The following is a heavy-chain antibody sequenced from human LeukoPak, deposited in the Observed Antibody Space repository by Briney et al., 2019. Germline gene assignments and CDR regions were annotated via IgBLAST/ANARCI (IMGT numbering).Heavy chain of an antibody. CDR1: GGSISSYY. J-gene: IGHJ4*02. CDR2: IYYSGST. V-gene: IGHV4-59*01. D-gene: IGHD3-22*01. CDR3: ARAYYYDSSGFLPDY. Sequence: SETLSLTCTVSGGSISSYYWSWIRQPPGKGLDWIGYIYYSGSTNYNPSLKSRVTISVDTSKNQFSLKLSSVTAADTAVYYCARAYYYDSSGFLPDYWGQGTLVTVSS.